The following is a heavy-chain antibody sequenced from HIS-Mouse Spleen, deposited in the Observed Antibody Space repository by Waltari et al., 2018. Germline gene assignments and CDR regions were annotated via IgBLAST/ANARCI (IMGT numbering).Heavy chain of an antibody. Sequence: QVQLVESGGGVVQPGRSLRLSCAASGFTFSSYAMHWVRQAPGKGLEWVAVISYDGINKYYADSVKGRFTISRDNSKNTLYLQMNSLRAEDTAVYYCAREGGSYFDYWGQGTLVTVSS. CDR2: ISYDGINK. J-gene: IGHJ4*02. D-gene: IGHD3-16*01. V-gene: IGHV3-30*04. CDR1: GFTFSSYA. CDR3: AREGGSYFDY.